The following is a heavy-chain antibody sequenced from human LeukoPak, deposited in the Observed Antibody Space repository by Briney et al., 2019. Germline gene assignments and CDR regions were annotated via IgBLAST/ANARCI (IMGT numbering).Heavy chain of an antibody. CDR1: GFTFNNYG. CDR2: ISDDGRNK. V-gene: IGHV3-30*18. CDR3: AKDRETTASGTFDF. D-gene: IGHD6-13*01. Sequence: GGSLRLSCAASGFTFNNYGMHYVRQAPGKGLEWVAVISDDGRNKNYADSVKGRFTISRDSSNDTLYLQMNSLRAEDTGVYFCAKDRETTASGTFDFRGQGTLVTVSS. J-gene: IGHJ4*02.